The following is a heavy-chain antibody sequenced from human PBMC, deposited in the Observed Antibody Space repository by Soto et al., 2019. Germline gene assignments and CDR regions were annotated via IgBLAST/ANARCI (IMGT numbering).Heavy chain of an antibody. D-gene: IGHD2-15*01. Sequence: ASVKVSCKASGYTFASYGISWVRQAPGQGLEWMGWISAYNGNTNYAQKLQGRVTMTTDTSTSTAYMELRSLRSDDTAVYYCARDCSGGSCYSPYYYYYGMDVWGQGTTVTVSS. J-gene: IGHJ6*02. V-gene: IGHV1-18*01. CDR2: ISAYNGNT. CDR3: ARDCSGGSCYSPYYYYYGMDV. CDR1: GYTFASYG.